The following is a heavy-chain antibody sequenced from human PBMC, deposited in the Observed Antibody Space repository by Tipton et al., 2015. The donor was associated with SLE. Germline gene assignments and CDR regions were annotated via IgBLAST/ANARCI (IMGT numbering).Heavy chain of an antibody. V-gene: IGHV4-39*07. D-gene: IGHD5-18*01. Sequence: TLSLTCTVSGDSITSSSHYWGWIRQPPGKGLEWIGSIYYRGITYSTPSLKSRVTISVDTSKNQFSLKLSSVTAADTAVYYCARAGLGYTYYYYMDVWGKGTTVTVSS. J-gene: IGHJ6*03. CDR3: ARAGLGYTYYYYMDV. CDR2: IYYRGIT. CDR1: GDSITSSSHY.